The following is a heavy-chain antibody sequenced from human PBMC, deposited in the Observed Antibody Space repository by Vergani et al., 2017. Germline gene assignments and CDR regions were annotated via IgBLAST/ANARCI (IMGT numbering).Heavy chain of an antibody. J-gene: IGHJ6*02. CDR1: GGSISSGNYY. V-gene: IGHV4-61*02. Sequence: QVQLQESGPGLVKPSQTLSLTCTVSGGSISSGNYYWSWIRQPAGKGLEWIGRIYTSGSTNYNPSLKSRVTISIDTSKNQFSLKLNSVTAADTAVYYCARDLGYCSSTSCPLGYGMDVWGQGTTVTVSS. CDR2: IYTSGST. CDR3: ARDLGYCSSTSCPLGYGMDV. D-gene: IGHD2-2*01.